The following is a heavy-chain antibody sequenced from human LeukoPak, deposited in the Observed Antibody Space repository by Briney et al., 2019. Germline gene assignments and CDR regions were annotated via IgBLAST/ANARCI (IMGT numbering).Heavy chain of an antibody. CDR2: INYSGHT. Sequence: SETLSLTCNVSGDSISNHYWSWHRQPPGKGLEWIGYINYSGHTNYNPSLKSRVTMSVDTSKNQFSLKLSAVTAADTAVYFCASVRRGFGESSKYYSYYYMDVWGNGTTVTISS. CDR3: ASVRRGFGESSKYYSYYYMDV. J-gene: IGHJ6*03. CDR1: GDSISNHY. D-gene: IGHD3-10*01. V-gene: IGHV4-59*08.